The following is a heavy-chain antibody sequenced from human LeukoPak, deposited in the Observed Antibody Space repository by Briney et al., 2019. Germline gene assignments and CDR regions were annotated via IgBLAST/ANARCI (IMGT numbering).Heavy chain of an antibody. CDR1: SGSISSGSYY. CDR3: ASGLGPFDY. CDR2: IYYSGST. D-gene: IGHD3/OR15-3a*01. V-gene: IGHV4-39*01. Sequence: PSETLSLTCTVSSGSISSGSYYWGWIRQPPGKGLEWIGTIYYSGSTYYNPSLKSRVTISVDTSKNQFSLELSSVTAADTAVYYCASGLGPFDYWGQGTLVTVSS. J-gene: IGHJ4*02.